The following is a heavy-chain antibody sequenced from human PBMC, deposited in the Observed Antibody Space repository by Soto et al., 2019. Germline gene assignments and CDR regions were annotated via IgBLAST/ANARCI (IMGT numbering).Heavy chain of an antibody. J-gene: IGHJ6*02. CDR3: ARDRSYSLDV. CDR1: GSTFSNDW. Sequence: LRLSCAVSGSTFSNDWMHWVRQAPGKGLVWVSHINSDGSSTNYADFVKGRFTIARDNAKNTVYLQMNSLRAEDTAVYYCARDRSYSLDVWGQGTTVTVS. CDR2: INSDGSST. V-gene: IGHV3-74*01.